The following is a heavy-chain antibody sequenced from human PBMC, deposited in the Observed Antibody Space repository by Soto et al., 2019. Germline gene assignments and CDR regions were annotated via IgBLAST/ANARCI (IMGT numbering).Heavy chain of an antibody. CDR1: GFTLTRSA. Sequence: GGSLRLSCAGSGFTLTRSAVSWVRQAPGKGLEWVSGISAGGGGTYYADSVKGRFTISRDVAKNTVYLQMNSLRAEDTAVYYCARDPKRYGRGYSFDIWGQGTMVTVSS. D-gene: IGHD5-18*01. CDR3: ARDPKRYGRGYSFDI. J-gene: IGHJ3*02. V-gene: IGHV3-23*01. CDR2: ISAGGGGT.